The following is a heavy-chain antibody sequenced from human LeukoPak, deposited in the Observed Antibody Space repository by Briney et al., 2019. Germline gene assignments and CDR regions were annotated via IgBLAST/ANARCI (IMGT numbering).Heavy chain of an antibody. CDR3: ARQRYSDY. D-gene: IGHD1-1*01. J-gene: IGHJ4*02. V-gene: IGHV3-7*01. Sequence: PGGSLRLSCAAPGFNFSRYWMTLVRQAPGKGLEWVANIKEDGSENSYVESVKGRFTISRDNAKNSLYLQLNSLRAEDTAVYFCARQRYSDYWGQGTLVTVSS. CDR2: IKEDGSEN. CDR1: GFNFSRYW.